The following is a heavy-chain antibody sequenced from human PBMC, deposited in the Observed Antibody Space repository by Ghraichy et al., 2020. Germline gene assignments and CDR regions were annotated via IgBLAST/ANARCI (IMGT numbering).Heavy chain of an antibody. J-gene: IGHJ4*02. CDR1: GGSISSGDYY. V-gene: IGHV4-30-4*01. D-gene: IGHD3-22*01. CDR2: IYYSGST. Sequence: SETLSLTCTVSGGSISSGDYYWSWIRQPPGKGLEWIGYIYYSGSTYYNPSLKSRVTISVDTSKNQFSLKLSSVTAADTAVYYCARVSYDSSGPFDYWGQGTLVTVSS. CDR3: ARVSYDSSGPFDY.